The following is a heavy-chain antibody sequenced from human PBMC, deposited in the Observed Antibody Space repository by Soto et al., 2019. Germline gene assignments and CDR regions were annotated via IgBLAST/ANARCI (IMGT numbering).Heavy chain of an antibody. Sequence: GSLRLSCAASGFTLNNYQMNWVRQAPGKGLDWVSVIYSGGVTYYAGSVKGRFTITRDSSKNTVYLQMHSLRAEDTAIYYCARDPSTTGYYGLDVWGQGTTVTVSS. V-gene: IGHV3-53*01. CDR3: ARDPSTTGYYGLDV. D-gene: IGHD3-10*01. CDR1: GFTLNNYQ. CDR2: IYSGGVT. J-gene: IGHJ6*02.